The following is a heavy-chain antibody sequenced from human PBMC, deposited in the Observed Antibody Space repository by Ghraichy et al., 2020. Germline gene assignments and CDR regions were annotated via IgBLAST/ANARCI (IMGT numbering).Heavy chain of an antibody. Sequence: LSLTYEGSGFSFSDYSMIWVRLTPRKALEWVSYITGSSITIFYTDSVKGRFTISRDNAKNSLYLQMNSLRAEDTAVYYCARLPLPRRAAVGDWYFDLWGRGTLVTVSS. D-gene: IGHD6-13*01. J-gene: IGHJ2*01. CDR1: GFSFSDYS. CDR3: ARLPLPRRAAVGDWYFDL. V-gene: IGHV3-48*01. CDR2: ITGSSITI.